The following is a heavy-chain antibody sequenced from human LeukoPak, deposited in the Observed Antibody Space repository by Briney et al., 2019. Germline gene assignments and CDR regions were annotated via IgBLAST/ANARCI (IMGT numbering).Heavy chain of an antibody. Sequence: PSETLSLTCAVDGGSFSGYYWSWIRQPPGKGLEWIGEINHSGSTNYNPSLKSRVTISVDTSKNQFSLKLSSVTAADTAVYYCARGRTPYSSSPLDYWGQGTLVTVSS. CDR2: INHSGST. CDR1: GGSFSGYY. J-gene: IGHJ4*02. V-gene: IGHV4-34*01. D-gene: IGHD6-19*01. CDR3: ARGRTPYSSSPLDY.